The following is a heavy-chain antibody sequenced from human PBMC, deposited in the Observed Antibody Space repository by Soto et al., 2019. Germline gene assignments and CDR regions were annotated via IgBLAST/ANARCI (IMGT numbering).Heavy chain of an antibody. CDR3: AKDVPQQWLLSNTLDS. CDR1: GFTFSSYA. J-gene: IGHJ4*02. V-gene: IGHV3-30-3*02. D-gene: IGHD6-19*01. Sequence: GGSLRLSCAASGFTFSSYAMHWVRQAPGKGLEWVAVISYDGSNKYYADSVKGRFTISRDNSKNTLYLEVNSLRAEDTAIYYCAKDVPQQWLLSNTLDSWGQGTLVTVSS. CDR2: ISYDGSNK.